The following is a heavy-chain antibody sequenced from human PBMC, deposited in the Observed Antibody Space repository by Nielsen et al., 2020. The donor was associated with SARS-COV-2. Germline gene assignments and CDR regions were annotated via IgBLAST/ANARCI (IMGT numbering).Heavy chain of an antibody. CDR1: GFTFSSYG. CDR3: AVIDSSGSHYGMDV. V-gene: IGHV3-33*01. J-gene: IGHJ6*02. D-gene: IGHD4-11*01. Sequence: GESLKISCAASGFTFSSYGMHWVRQAPGKGLEWVAVIWYDGSNKYYADSVKGRFTISRDNSKNTLYLQMNSLRAEDTGVYYCAVIDSSGSHYGMDVWGQGTTVTVSS. CDR2: IWYDGSNK.